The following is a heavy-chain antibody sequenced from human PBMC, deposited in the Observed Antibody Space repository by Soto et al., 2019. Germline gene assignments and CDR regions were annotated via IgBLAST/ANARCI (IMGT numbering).Heavy chain of an antibody. Sequence: EVQLVESGGGLVKPGGSLRISCTVSGFTFRNSWMNWVRQAPGGGLEWVGRIRSNTDGGKTEYAAPVQDRFTISRDDSENPLYLQRTSLKTEEPAVYYWTTYHDIALVTATTNAFEIWGQGTMVNVSS. CDR3: TTYHDIALVTATTNAFEI. J-gene: IGHJ3*02. D-gene: IGHD2-21*02. CDR2: IRSNTDGGKT. V-gene: IGHV3-15*07. CDR1: GFTFRNSW.